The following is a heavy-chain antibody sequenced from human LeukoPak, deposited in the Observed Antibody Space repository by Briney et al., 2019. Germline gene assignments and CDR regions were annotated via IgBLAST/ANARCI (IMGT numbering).Heavy chain of an antibody. V-gene: IGHV4-4*09. Sequence: SETLSLTCTVSGGSISSYYWSWIRQPPGKGLEWIGYIYTSGSTNYNPSLKSRVTISVDTSKNQFSLKLSSVTAADTAVYYCARTRRWFDPWGQGTLVTVSS. CDR2: IYTSGST. CDR1: GGSISSYY. J-gene: IGHJ5*02. CDR3: ARTRRWFDP.